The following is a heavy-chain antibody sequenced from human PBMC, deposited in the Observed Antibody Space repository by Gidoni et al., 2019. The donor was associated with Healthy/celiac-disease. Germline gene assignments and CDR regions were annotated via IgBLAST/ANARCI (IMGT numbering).Heavy chain of an antibody. V-gene: IGHV1-46*01. J-gene: IGHJ3*02. D-gene: IGHD4-4*01. CDR3: ATLTLTTVTTEEAFDI. Sequence: QVQLVQSGAEVKKPGASVKVSCKASGYTFTSYYMHWVRQAPGQGLEWMGIINPSGGSTSYAQKFQGRVTMTRDTSTSTVYMELSSLRSEDTAVYYCATLTLTTVTTEEAFDIWGQGTMVTVSS. CDR2: INPSGGST. CDR1: GYTFTSYY.